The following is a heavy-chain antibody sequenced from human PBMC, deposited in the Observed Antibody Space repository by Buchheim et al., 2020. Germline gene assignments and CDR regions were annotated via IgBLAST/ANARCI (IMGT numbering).Heavy chain of an antibody. V-gene: IGHV3-7*03. J-gene: IGHJ3*02. CDR2: IKQDGSEK. Sequence: EVQLVESGGGLVQPGGSLRLSCVASGFTFSSYWMSWVRQAPGKGLEWVANIKQDGSEKYYVDSVKGRFTISRDNAKNSLYLQMNSLRAEDTAVYYCARISRLKWIRHDAFDIWGQGT. CDR1: GFTFSSYW. D-gene: IGHD5-12*01. CDR3: ARISRLKWIRHDAFDI.